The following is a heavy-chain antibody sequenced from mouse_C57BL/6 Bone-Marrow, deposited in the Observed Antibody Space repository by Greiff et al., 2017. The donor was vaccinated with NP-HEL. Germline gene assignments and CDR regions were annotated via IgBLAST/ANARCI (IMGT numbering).Heavy chain of an antibody. Sequence: VHLVESGAELVKPGASVKISCKASGYAFSSYWMNWVKQRPGKGLEWIGQIYPGDGDTNYNGKFKGKATLTADKSSSTAYMQLSSLTSEDSAVYFCARVTTVVFDYWGQGTTLTVSS. V-gene: IGHV1-80*01. J-gene: IGHJ2*01. CDR2: IYPGDGDT. CDR1: GYAFSSYW. CDR3: ARVTTVVFDY. D-gene: IGHD1-1*01.